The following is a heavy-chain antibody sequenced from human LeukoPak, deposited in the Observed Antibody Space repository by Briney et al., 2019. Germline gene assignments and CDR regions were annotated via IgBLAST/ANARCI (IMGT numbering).Heavy chain of an antibody. CDR2: ISSSSTTI. CDR3: ARNRFPITGTTNNYYYMDV. Sequence: GGSLRLSCAASGFIFSSYSMNWVRQAPGKGLEWLSYISSSSTTIYYADPVKGRFTISRDNAKNSLYLQMNSLKAEDTAVYYCARNRFPITGTTNNYYYMDVWGKGTTVTVSS. V-gene: IGHV3-48*04. J-gene: IGHJ6*03. CDR1: GFIFSSYS. D-gene: IGHD1-7*01.